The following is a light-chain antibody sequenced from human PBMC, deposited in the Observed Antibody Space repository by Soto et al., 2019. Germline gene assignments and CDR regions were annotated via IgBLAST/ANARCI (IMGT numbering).Light chain of an antibody. CDR2: GAS. Sequence: EIVMTQSPATLSLSPGERATLSCRASESVSNNLAWYQQKAGQAPRLLIYGASTRATGIPARFSGSGSGTEFTLTISRLQSEDFAVYYCQQYSIWRTFGQGTKVDIK. CDR1: ESVSNN. V-gene: IGKV3-15*01. J-gene: IGKJ1*01. CDR3: QQYSIWRT.